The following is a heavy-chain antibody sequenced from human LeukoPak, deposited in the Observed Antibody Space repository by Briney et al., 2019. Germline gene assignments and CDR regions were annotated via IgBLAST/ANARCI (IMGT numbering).Heavy chain of an antibody. CDR3: ARDSSITMTRGVKDY. CDR2: ISSSGRTR. J-gene: IGHJ4*02. CDR1: GFTFSSYE. Sequence: GGSLRLSCAASGFTFSSYEMNWVRQAPGKGLEWVSYISSSGRTRYYADSVKGRFTISRDNAKNPLYLQMNSLKAGDTAVYYCARDSSITMTRGVKDYWGQGTLVTVSS. V-gene: IGHV3-48*03. D-gene: IGHD3-10*01.